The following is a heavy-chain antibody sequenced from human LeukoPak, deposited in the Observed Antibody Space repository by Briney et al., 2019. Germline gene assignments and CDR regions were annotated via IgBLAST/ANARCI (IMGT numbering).Heavy chain of an antibody. D-gene: IGHD6-13*01. Sequence: HTGGSLRLSCAAYGFTFSYFEMNWVRQAPGKGMEGLSYIRLSGSTIYYGDSEKGRFTISRDNAKSSLYLQMNSLRAEDTAVYYCARVGEGLAAPDTGRCFDYWGQGTLVTVSS. J-gene: IGHJ4*02. V-gene: IGHV3-48*03. CDR2: IRLSGSTI. CDR1: GFTFSYFE. CDR3: ARVGEGLAAPDTGRCFDY.